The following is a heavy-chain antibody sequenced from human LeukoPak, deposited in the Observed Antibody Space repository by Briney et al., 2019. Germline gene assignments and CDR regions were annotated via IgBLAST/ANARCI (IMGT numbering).Heavy chain of an antibody. Sequence: SETLSLTCTVSGGSISGYYWSWIRQPPGKGLECVGYIFYSGSTNYNPSLKSRVIISVDTSKNQFSLKLSSVTAADTAVYYCARRGSMGGSFVGAFDIWGQGTMVTVSS. CDR1: GGSISGYY. J-gene: IGHJ3*02. CDR2: IFYSGST. D-gene: IGHD1-26*01. CDR3: ARRGSMGGSFVGAFDI. V-gene: IGHV4-59*08.